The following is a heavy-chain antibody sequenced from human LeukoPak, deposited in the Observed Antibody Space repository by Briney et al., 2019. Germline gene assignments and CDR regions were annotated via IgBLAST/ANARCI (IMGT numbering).Heavy chain of an antibody. CDR2: ISGSGGST. J-gene: IGHJ4*02. CDR3: ATSKGITMVRGGNFDY. CDR1: GFTFSSYA. D-gene: IGHD3-10*01. V-gene: IGHV3-23*01. Sequence: PGGSLRLSCAASGFTFSSYAMSWVRQAPGKGLEWVSAISGSGGSTYYADSVKGRFTISRDNSKNTLYLQMNSLRAEDTAVYYCATSKGITMVRGGNFDYWGQGTLVTVSS.